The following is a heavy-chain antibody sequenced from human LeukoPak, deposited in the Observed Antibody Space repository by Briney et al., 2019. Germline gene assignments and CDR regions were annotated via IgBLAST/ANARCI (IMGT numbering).Heavy chain of an antibody. CDR3: ARGIVATTPLDY. J-gene: IGHJ4*02. CDR1: GGSISSSSYY. CDR2: IYYSGST. V-gene: IGHV4-39*07. Sequence: SETLSLTCTVSGGSISSSSYYWGWIRQPLGKGLEWIGSIYYSGSTYYNLSLKSRVTISVDTSKNQFSLKLSSVTAADTAVYYCARGIVATTPLDYWGQGTLATVSS. D-gene: IGHD5-12*01.